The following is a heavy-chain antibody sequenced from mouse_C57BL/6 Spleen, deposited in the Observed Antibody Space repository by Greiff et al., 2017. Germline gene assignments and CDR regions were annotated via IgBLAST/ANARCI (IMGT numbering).Heavy chain of an antibody. CDR1: GYSITSGYY. CDR2: ISYDGSN. CDR3: ARDLRSTGYAMDY. V-gene: IGHV3-6*01. J-gene: IGHJ4*01. Sequence: EVQLQQSGPGLVKPSQSLSLTCSVTGYSITSGYYWNWIRQFPGNKLEWMGYISYDGSNNYNPSLKNRISITRDTSKNQFFLKLNSVTTEDTATYYCARDLRSTGYAMDYWGQGTSVTVSS. D-gene: IGHD1-1*01.